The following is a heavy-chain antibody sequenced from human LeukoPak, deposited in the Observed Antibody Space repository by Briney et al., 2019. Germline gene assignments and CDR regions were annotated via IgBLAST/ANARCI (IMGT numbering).Heavy chain of an antibody. CDR1: GYTFTDYY. Sequence: GASVKVSCKASGYTFTDYYMHWVRQAPGQGLEWMGWINPNSGGTNYAQKFQGRVTMTRDTSISTAYIDLSRLISDDTAVYYRARDRGKISDCFGSGSSLHYCMDVWGKGTTVTVSS. V-gene: IGHV1-2*02. CDR3: ARDRGKISDCFGSGSSLHYCMDV. J-gene: IGHJ6*03. D-gene: IGHD3-10*01. CDR2: INPNSGGT.